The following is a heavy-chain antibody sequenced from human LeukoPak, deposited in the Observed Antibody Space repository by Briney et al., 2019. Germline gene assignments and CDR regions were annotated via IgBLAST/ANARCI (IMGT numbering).Heavy chain of an antibody. J-gene: IGHJ5*02. V-gene: IGHV1-2*02. D-gene: IGHD3-9*01. Sequence: ASVKVSCKASGYTFTGYYMHWVRQAPGQGLEWMGWINPNSGGTNYAQKFQGRVTMTRDTPISTAYMELSRLRSDDTAVYYCARGHYDILTGYYLYNWFDPWGQGTLVTVSS. CDR2: INPNSGGT. CDR1: GYTFTGYY. CDR3: ARGHYDILTGYYLYNWFDP.